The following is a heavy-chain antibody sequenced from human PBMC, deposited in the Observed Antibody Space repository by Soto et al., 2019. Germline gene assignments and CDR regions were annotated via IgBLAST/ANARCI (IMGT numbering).Heavy chain of an antibody. CDR2: IIPILGIA. J-gene: IGHJ3*02. Sequence: QVQLVQSGAEVKKPGSSVKVSCKASGGTFSSYTISWVRQAPGQGLEWMGRIIPILGIANYAQKFQGRVTITADKSTSTAYMELSSLRSEDTAVYYCARAWNYDYVWGSGDAFDIWGQGKMVTVSS. CDR3: ARAWNYDYVWGSGDAFDI. D-gene: IGHD3-16*01. CDR1: GGTFSSYT. V-gene: IGHV1-69*02.